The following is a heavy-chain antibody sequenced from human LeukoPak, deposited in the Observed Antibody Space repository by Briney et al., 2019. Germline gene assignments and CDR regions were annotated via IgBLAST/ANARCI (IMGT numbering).Heavy chain of an antibody. Sequence: GGSLRLSCAASGFTFTTYWMSWVRQAPGKGLEWVANIKQDGTEKYYVDSVKGRFTISRDNAKNSLYLQMNSLRAEDTAVYYCAKQGRDWLRDYYYYMDVWGKGTTVTISS. CDR3: AKQGRDWLRDYYYYMDV. CDR2: IKQDGTEK. D-gene: IGHD3-9*01. CDR1: GFTFTTYW. J-gene: IGHJ6*03. V-gene: IGHV3-7*03.